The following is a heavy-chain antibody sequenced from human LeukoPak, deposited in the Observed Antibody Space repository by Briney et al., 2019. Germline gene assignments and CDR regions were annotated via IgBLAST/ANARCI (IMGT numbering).Heavy chain of an antibody. D-gene: IGHD6-19*01. Sequence: GGSLRLSCAASGFTVSSNYMSWVRQAPGKGLEWVSVIYSGGSTYYADSVKGRFTISRDNSKNTLYLQMNSLRAEDTAVYYCARGIAVAGAGRGAFDIWGQGTMVTVSS. CDR2: IYSGGST. CDR3: ARGIAVAGAGRGAFDI. J-gene: IGHJ3*02. V-gene: IGHV3-66*01. CDR1: GFTVSSNY.